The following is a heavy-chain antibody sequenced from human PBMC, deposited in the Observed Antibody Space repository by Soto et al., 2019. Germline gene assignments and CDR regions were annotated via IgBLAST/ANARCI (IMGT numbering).Heavy chain of an antibody. CDR1: GYTFTGYY. V-gene: IGHV1-2*02. CDR3: SRVCGDSYGISFIDY. CDR2: INPNSGGT. J-gene: IGHJ4*02. Sequence: ASVKVSCKASGYTFTGYYMHWVRQAPGQGLEWMGWINPNSGGTNYAQKFQGRVTMTRDTSISTAYMELSRLRSDDTAAYYCSRVCGDSYGISFIDYWGKGTL. D-gene: IGHD5-18*01.